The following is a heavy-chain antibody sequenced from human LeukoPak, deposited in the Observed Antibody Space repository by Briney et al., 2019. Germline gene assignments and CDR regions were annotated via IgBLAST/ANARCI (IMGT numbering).Heavy chain of an antibody. CDR1: GGSISSYY. V-gene: IGHV4-59*01. Sequence: SETLSLTCTVSGGSISSYYWSWIRQPPGKGLVWIGYIYYSGSTNYNPSLKSRVTISVDTSKNQFSLKLSSVTAADTAVYYCARGSVPYSSSWYHFDYWGQGTLVIVSS. CDR3: ARGSVPYSSSWYHFDY. J-gene: IGHJ4*02. D-gene: IGHD6-13*01. CDR2: IYYSGST.